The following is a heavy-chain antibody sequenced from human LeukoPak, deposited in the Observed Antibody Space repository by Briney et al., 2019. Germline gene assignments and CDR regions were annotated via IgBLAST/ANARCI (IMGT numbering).Heavy chain of an antibody. CDR2: IRYDGSNK. D-gene: IGHD2-2*01. CDR1: GFTFSSYG. CDR3: AKDQADCSSSSCYERGFDY. V-gene: IGHV3-30*02. J-gene: IGHJ4*02. Sequence: GGSLRLSCAASGFTFSSYGMHWVRQAPGKGLEWVAFIRYDGSNKYYADSVKGRFTISRDNSKNTLYLQINSLRAEDTAVYYCAKDQADCSSSSCYERGFDYWGQGTLVTVSS.